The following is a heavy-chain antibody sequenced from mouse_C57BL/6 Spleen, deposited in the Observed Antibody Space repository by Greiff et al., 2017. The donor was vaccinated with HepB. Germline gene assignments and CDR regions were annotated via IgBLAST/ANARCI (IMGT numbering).Heavy chain of an antibody. CDR2: IDPSDSYT. CDR1: GYTFTSYW. CDR3: ASVRSFDY. Sequence: QVQLQQPGAELVRPGTSVKLSCKASGYTFTSYWMHWVKQRPGQGLEWIGVIDPSDSYTNYNQKFKGKATLTVDTSSIAAYMQLSSLTSEDSAVYYCASVRSFDYWGQGTTLTVSS. J-gene: IGHJ2*01. V-gene: IGHV1-59*01.